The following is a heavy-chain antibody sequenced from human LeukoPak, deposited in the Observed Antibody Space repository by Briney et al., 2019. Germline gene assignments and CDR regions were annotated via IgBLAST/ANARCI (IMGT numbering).Heavy chain of an antibody. V-gene: IGHV3-74*01. J-gene: IGHJ4*02. CDR1: GFTFSSYW. CDR3: ARGRNSGWSRYYFDY. Sequence: GGSLRLSCAASGFTFSSYWMHWVRHAPGKGLVWVSRINSDGSSTSYADSVKGRFTISRDNAKNTLYLQMNSLRAEDTAVYYCARGRNSGWSRYYFDYWGQGTLVTVSS. CDR2: INSDGSST. D-gene: IGHD6-19*01.